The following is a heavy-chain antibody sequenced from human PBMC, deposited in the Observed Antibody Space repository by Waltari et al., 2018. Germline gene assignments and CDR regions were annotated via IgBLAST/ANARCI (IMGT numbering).Heavy chain of an antibody. CDR2: ISGSGGST. Sequence: EVQLLESGGGLVQPGGSLRLSCAASGFTFSSYAMSWVRQAPGKGLEWVSAISGSGGSTYYADSLKGRFTITRDNAKNSLYLQMNSLRAEDTALYYCAKVWGAVMGAFDIWGQGTMVTVSS. D-gene: IGHD3-16*01. CDR3: AKVWGAVMGAFDI. J-gene: IGHJ3*02. CDR1: GFTFSSYA. V-gene: IGHV3-23*01.